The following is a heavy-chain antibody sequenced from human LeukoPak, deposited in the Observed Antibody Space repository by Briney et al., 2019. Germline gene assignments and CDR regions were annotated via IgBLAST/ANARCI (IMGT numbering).Heavy chain of an antibody. CDR1: GYTFTGYY. J-gene: IGHJ5*02. V-gene: IGHV1-2*02. CDR3: ARDSSEDYDFWSGPMGGWFDP. Sequence: GASVKVSCKASGYTFTGYYMHWVRQTPGQGLEWMGWINPDGGGTNYAQKFQGGVTMTRDTSISTAYMELSRLRSDDTAVYYCARDSSEDYDFWSGPMGGWFDPWGQGTLVTVSS. D-gene: IGHD3-3*01. CDR2: INPDGGGT.